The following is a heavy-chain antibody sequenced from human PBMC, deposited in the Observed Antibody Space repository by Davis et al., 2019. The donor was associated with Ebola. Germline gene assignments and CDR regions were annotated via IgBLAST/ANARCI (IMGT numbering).Heavy chain of an antibody. CDR1: GFTVSSNY. CDR2: IYSGGST. J-gene: IGHJ4*02. D-gene: IGHD1-1*01. CDR3: AKDINPGTTGTTGYFDY. Sequence: GGSLRLSCAASGFTVSSNYMSWVRQAPGKGLEWVSVIYSGGSTYYADSVKGRFTISRDNAKNSLYLQMNSLRAEDTALYYCAKDINPGTTGTTGYFDYWGQGTLVTVSS. V-gene: IGHV3-53*05.